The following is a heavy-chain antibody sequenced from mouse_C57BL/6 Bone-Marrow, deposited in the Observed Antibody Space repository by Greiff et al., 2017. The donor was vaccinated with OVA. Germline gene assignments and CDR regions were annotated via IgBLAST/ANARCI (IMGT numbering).Heavy chain of an antibody. D-gene: IGHD1-1*01. Sequence: VQLQQSGTVLARPGASVKMSCKTSGYTFTSYWMHWVKQRPGQGLEWIGAIYPGNSDTSYNQKFKGKAKLTAVTSASTAYMELSSLTNEDSAVYYGTRGGFHYGSSNWYFDVWGTGTTVTVSS. J-gene: IGHJ1*03. CDR2: IYPGNSDT. CDR1: GYTFTSYW. V-gene: IGHV1-5*01. CDR3: TRGGFHYGSSNWYFDV.